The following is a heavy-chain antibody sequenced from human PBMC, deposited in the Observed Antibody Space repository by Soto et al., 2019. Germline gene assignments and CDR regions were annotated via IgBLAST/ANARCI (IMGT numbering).Heavy chain of an antibody. CDR2: ISGSDDST. Sequence: EVQLLESGGGLVQPGESLRLSCAASGFTFSSYAMSWVRQAPGKGLEWVSVISGSDDSTYYADSGQGRFTISRDNSTNTLSLLMNSLRVEATAVYYCARRSSSAAFDYWGQGTLVTVSS. J-gene: IGHJ4*02. V-gene: IGHV3-23*01. CDR3: ARRSSSAAFDY. CDR1: GFTFSSYA. D-gene: IGHD6-6*01.